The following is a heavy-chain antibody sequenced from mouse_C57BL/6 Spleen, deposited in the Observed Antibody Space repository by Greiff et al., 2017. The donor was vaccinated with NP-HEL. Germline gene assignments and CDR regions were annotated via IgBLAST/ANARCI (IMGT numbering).Heavy chain of an antibody. D-gene: IGHD2-2*01. J-gene: IGHJ1*03. Sequence: VQLQQPGAELVKPGASVKLSCKASGYTFTSYWMQWVKQRPGQGLEWIGELDPSDSYTNYNQKFKGKATLTVDTSSSTAYMQLSSLTSEDSAVYYCARNEWLPRKGYFDVWGTGTTVTVSS. CDR2: LDPSDSYT. CDR3: ARNEWLPRKGYFDV. CDR1: GYTFTSYW. V-gene: IGHV1-50*01.